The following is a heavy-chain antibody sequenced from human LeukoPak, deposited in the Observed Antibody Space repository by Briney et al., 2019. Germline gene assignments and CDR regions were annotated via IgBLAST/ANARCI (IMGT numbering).Heavy chain of an antibody. CDR3: TTDNDHYYYYYMDV. V-gene: IGHV3-15*01. Sequence: PGGSLRLSCAASGFTFSSYWMSWVRQAPGKGLEWVGRIKSKTDGGTTDYAAPVKGRFSISRDDSKNTLYLQMNSLKTEDTAVYYCTTDNDHYYYYYMDVWGKGTTVTISS. D-gene: IGHD1-1*01. CDR2: IKSKTDGGTT. J-gene: IGHJ6*03. CDR1: GFTFSSYW.